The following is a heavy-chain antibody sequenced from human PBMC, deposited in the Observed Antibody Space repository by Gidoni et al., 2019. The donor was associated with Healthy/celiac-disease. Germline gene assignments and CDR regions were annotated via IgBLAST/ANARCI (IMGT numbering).Heavy chain of an antibody. CDR2: IYYSGST. V-gene: IGHV4-59*01. CDR1: GGSISSYY. D-gene: IGHD3-16*01. Sequence: QVQLQESGPGLVKPSETLSLTCTVSGGSISSYYGSWIRQPPGKGLEWIGYIYYSGSTNYNPSLKSRVTISVDTSKNQFSLKLSSVTAADTAVYDCARSWGRDYWGQGTLVTVSS. J-gene: IGHJ4*02. CDR3: ARSWGRDY.